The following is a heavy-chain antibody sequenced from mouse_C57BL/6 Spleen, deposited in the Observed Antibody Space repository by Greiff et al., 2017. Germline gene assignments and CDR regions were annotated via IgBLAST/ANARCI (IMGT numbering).Heavy chain of an antibody. J-gene: IGHJ3*01. CDR2: IYPGEGDT. CDR3: ARGDYRFAY. CDR1: GYAFSSSW. Sequence: VQLQQSGPELVKPGASVKISCKASGYAFSSSWMNWVKQRPGKGLEWIGRIYPGEGDTNYNGKFKGKATLTADKSSSTAYMQLSSLTSEDSAVYFCARGDYRFAYWGQGTLVTVSA. V-gene: IGHV1-82*01. D-gene: IGHD2-4*01.